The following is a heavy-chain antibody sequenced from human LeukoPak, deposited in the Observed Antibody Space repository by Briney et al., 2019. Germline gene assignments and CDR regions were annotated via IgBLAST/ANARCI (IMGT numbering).Heavy chain of an antibody. V-gene: IGHV4-4*07. Sequence: SETLSLTCTVSGGSISSYYWSWIRQPAGKGLEWIGRIYTSGSTNYNPSLKSRVTISVDTSKNQFSLKLSSVTAADTAVYYCAENRIGTTSGYFQHWGQGTLVTVSS. CDR3: AENRIGTTSGYFQH. D-gene: IGHD1-7*01. J-gene: IGHJ1*01. CDR1: GGSISSYY. CDR2: IYTSGST.